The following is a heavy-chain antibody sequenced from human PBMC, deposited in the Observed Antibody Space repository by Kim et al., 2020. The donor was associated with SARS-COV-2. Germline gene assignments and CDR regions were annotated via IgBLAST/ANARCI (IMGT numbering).Heavy chain of an antibody. CDR2: ISAYNGNT. D-gene: IGHD3-22*01. CDR3: ARGGSSGYNDAFDI. Sequence: ASVKVSCKASGYTFTSYGISWVRQAPGQGLEWLGWISAYNGNTDNAQKLQGRVTMTTDTSTSTAYMELRSLRSDDTAVYYCARGGSSGYNDAFDIWGQGTMVTVSS. J-gene: IGHJ3*02. V-gene: IGHV1-18*01. CDR1: GYTFTSYG.